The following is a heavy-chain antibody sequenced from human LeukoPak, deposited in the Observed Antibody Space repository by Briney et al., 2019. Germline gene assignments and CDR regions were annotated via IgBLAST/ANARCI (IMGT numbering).Heavy chain of an antibody. V-gene: IGHV3-30*04. CDR2: ISYDGSNK. D-gene: IGHD1-7*01. J-gene: IGHJ6*03. CDR3: ARQYNWNYVHYYMDV. Sequence: GGSLRLSCAASGFTFSSYAMHWVRQAPGKGLEGVAVISYDGSNKYYADSVKGRFTISRDNSKNTLYLQMNSLRAEDTAVYYCARQYNWNYVHYYMDVWGKGTTVTVSS. CDR1: GFTFSSYA.